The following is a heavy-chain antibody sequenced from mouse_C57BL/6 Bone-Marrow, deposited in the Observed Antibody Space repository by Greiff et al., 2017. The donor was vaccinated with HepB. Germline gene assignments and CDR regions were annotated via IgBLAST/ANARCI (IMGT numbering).Heavy chain of an antibody. V-gene: IGHV1-69*01. CDR2: IDPSDSYT. Sequence: QVQLQQPGAELVMPGASVKLSCKASGYTFTSYWIHWVKQRPGQGLEWIGEIDPSDSYTNYNQKFKGKSTLTVDKSSSTAYMQLSSLTSEDSAVYYCARERYYYGSSPFAYWGQGTLVTVSA. CDR3: ARERYYYGSSPFAY. D-gene: IGHD1-1*01. CDR1: GYTFTSYW. J-gene: IGHJ3*01.